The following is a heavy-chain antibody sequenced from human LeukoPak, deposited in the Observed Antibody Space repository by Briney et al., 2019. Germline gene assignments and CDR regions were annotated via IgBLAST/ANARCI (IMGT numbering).Heavy chain of an antibody. V-gene: IGHV1-2*02. CDR1: GYTFTGYY. CDR3: ATPPVDSSGYPSVEYFQH. D-gene: IGHD3-22*01. Sequence: GASVKVSCKASGYTFTGYYMHWVRQAPGQGLEWMGWINPNSGGTNYAQKFQGRVTMTRDTSISTAYMELSRLRSDDTAVYYCATPPVDSSGYPSVEYFQHWGQGTLVTVSS. J-gene: IGHJ1*01. CDR2: INPNSGGT.